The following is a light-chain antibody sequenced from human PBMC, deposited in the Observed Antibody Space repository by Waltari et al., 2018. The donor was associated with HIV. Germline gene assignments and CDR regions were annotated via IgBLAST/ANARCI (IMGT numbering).Light chain of an antibody. V-gene: IGLV2-11*01. CDR1: SSDVGDYNS. Sequence: QSALTQPRSVSGSPGQSVTISCTGTSSDVGDYNSVSWYQPHPGKAPKLMIYDVSKWPSGVPDRFSCSKSGNTASLTISGLQAEDEADYYCCSYAGTYTYVFGTGTKVTVL. CDR3: CSYAGTYTYV. J-gene: IGLJ1*01. CDR2: DVS.